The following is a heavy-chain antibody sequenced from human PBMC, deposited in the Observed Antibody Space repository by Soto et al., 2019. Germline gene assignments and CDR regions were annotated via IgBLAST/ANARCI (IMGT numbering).Heavy chain of an antibody. V-gene: IGHV3-30*18. CDR2: ISYDGSNK. D-gene: IGHD6-19*01. CDR1: GFTFSSYG. CDR3: GKDGSSGWPYYYAMDV. Sequence: QVQLVESGGGVVQPGRSLRLSCAASGFTFSSYGMHWVRQAPGKGLEWVAVISYDGSNKYYADSVKGRFTISRDNSKNTLYLQMSSLRAEDTAVYYCGKDGSSGWPYYYAMDVWGQGTTVTVSS. J-gene: IGHJ6*02.